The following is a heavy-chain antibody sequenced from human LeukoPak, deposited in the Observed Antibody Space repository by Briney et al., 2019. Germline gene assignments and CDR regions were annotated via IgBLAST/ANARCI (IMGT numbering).Heavy chain of an antibody. Sequence: GSVKSSCKASGYTPSTYAISSGREAPGQGGEWRGWINPNIVVANYAQKCQGRVTIRRDTCITTAYMELSSLGSEETPVYCCARGVSGAYSYYYMDVWGKGTTVTVSS. D-gene: IGHD1-26*01. J-gene: IGHJ6*03. CDR3: ARGVSGAYSYYYMDV. V-gene: IGHV1-2*02. CDR1: GYTPSTYA. CDR2: INPNIVVA.